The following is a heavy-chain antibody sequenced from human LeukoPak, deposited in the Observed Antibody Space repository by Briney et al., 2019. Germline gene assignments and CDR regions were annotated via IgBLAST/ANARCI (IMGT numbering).Heavy chain of an antibody. CDR3: ARAREYYYYMDV. CDR1: GGSISSHY. D-gene: IGHD1-26*01. V-gene: IGHV4-59*11. CDR2: IYYSGST. Sequence: SETLSLTCTVSGGSISSHYWSWIRQPPGKGLEWIGYIYYSGSTNYNPSLKSRVTISVDTSKNQFSLKLNSVTAADTAVYYCARAREYYYYMDVWGKGTTVTVSS. J-gene: IGHJ6*03.